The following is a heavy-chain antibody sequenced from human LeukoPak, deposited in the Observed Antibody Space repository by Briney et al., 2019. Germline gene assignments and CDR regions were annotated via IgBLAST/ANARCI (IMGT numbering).Heavy chain of an antibody. Sequence: GGSLRLSCAASGFTFSSYAMSWIRQAPGKGLEWVSYISSSGSTIYYADSVKGRFTISRDNAKNSLYLQMNSLRAEDTAVYYCARRSSGWYYFDYWGQGTLVTVSS. V-gene: IGHV3-11*01. J-gene: IGHJ4*02. CDR3: ARRSSGWYYFDY. CDR1: GFTFSSYA. CDR2: ISSSGSTI. D-gene: IGHD6-19*01.